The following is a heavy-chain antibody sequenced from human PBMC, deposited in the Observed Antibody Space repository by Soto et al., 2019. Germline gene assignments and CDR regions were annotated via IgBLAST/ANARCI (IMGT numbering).Heavy chain of an antibody. Sequence: PSETLSLTCTVSGGSISSGGYYWSWIRQHPGRGLEWIGYSYYSGGTYYNPSLESRITISLDTSKNQYSLNLTSVPAADTAVYYCVRGRFSSDESYFDYWGQGALVTVSS. CDR3: VRGRFSSDESYFDY. CDR1: GGSISSGGYY. J-gene: IGHJ4*02. V-gene: IGHV4-31*03. D-gene: IGHD2-21*01. CDR2: SYYSGGT.